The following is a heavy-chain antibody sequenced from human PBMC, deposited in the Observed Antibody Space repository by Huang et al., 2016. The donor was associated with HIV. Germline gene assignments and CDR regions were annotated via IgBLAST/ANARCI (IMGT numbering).Heavy chain of an antibody. CDR1: GYSFSSYW. D-gene: IGHD6-6*01. V-gene: IGHV5-51*01. CDR2: TFPGDSYT. Sequence: VQLVQSGAEVKKPGESLKISCKGSGYSFSSYWIAWVRQMPGKGLEWMGITFPGDSYTTYSPSFEGQVTISADKSIGTAYLQWSSLKASDTAMYYCARRFSSSSGYFDYWGQGSLVTVSS. J-gene: IGHJ4*02. CDR3: ARRFSSSSGYFDY.